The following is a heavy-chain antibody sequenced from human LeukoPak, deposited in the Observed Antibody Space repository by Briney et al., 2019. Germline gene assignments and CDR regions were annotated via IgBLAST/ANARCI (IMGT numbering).Heavy chain of an antibody. Sequence: GGSLRLSCAASGFTFSSYWMSWVRQAPGQGQEWVSSISSSGVTTYYADSVKGRFTISRDNSKNTLYLQMNSLTAEDTAVYYCARGSNSSSFRYYFDNWGQGTLVTVSS. V-gene: IGHV3-23*01. CDR3: ARGSNSSSFRYYFDN. CDR1: GFTFSSYW. J-gene: IGHJ4*02. CDR2: ISSSGVTT. D-gene: IGHD6-6*01.